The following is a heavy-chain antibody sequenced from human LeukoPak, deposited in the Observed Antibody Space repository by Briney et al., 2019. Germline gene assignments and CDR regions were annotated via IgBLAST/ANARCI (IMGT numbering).Heavy chain of an antibody. CDR2: ISSSGSTI. V-gene: IGHV3-11*01. D-gene: IGHD1-7*01. CDR3: AKGSNWNYLYYFDY. CDR1: GFTFSDYY. Sequence: GGSLRLSCAASGFTFSDYYMSWIRQAPGKGLEWVSYISSSGSTIYYADSVKGRFTISRDNSKNMLYLQMNSLRAEDTAVYYCAKGSNWNYLYYFDYWGQGTLVTVSS. J-gene: IGHJ4*02.